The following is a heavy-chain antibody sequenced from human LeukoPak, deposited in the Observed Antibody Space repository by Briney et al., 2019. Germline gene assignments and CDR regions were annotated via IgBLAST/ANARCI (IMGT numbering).Heavy chain of an antibody. V-gene: IGHV3-30*18. J-gene: IGHJ4*02. D-gene: IGHD4-17*01. CDR2: ISYDGSNK. Sequence: GRSLRLSCAASGFTFSSYGMHWVRQAPGKGLEWVAVISYDGSNKYYADSVKGRFTISRDNSKNTLYLQMNSLRAEDTAVYYCAKEGSTAAFDYWGQGTLVTVST. CDR3: AKEGSTAAFDY. CDR1: GFTFSSYG.